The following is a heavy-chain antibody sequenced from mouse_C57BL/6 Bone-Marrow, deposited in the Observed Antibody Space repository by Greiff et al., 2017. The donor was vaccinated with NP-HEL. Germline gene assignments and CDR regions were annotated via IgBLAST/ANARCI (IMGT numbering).Heavy chain of an antibody. J-gene: IGHJ2*01. CDR3: ARWTLGYFDY. Sequence: QVQLQQPGAELVKPGASVKLSCKASGYTFTSYWMHWVKQRPGQGLEWIGMIHPNSGSTNYNEKFKSKATLTVDKSSTTAYMQLSSLTSEDSAVYYCARWTLGYFDYWGQGTTLTVSS. CDR1: GYTFTSYW. CDR2: IHPNSGST. V-gene: IGHV1-64*01. D-gene: IGHD4-1*01.